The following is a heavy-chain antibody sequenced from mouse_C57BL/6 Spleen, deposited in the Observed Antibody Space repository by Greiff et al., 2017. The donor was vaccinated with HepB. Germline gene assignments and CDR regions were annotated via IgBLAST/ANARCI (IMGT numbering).Heavy chain of an antibody. CDR1: GFTFSDYG. Sequence: EVQLVESGGGLVKPGGSLKLSCAASGFTFSDYGMHWVRQAPEKGLEWVAYISSGSSTIYYADTVKGRCPISIDNAKNTLFLQMTSLRSEATAMYFCARVKAYAMDYWGQGTSVTVSS. J-gene: IGHJ4*01. CDR3: ARVKAYAMDY. CDR2: ISSGSSTI. V-gene: IGHV5-17*01.